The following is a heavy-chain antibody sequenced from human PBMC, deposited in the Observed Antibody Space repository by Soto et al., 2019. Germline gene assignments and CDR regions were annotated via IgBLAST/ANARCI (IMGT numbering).Heavy chain of an antibody. CDR1: GFTFSSYG. D-gene: IGHD2-2*01. Sequence: QVQLVESGGGVVQPGRSLRLSCAASGFTFSSYGMHWVRQAPGKGLEWVAGIWYDGSKKYYADSVKGRFTISRDNSKNTLFLQMSSLRAEDTAVYFCGSDPLIVSITSFENSYSFGMGVLGQGNTVTV. V-gene: IGHV3-33*01. CDR3: GSDPLIVSITSFENSYSFGMGV. CDR2: IWYDGSKK. J-gene: IGHJ6*01.